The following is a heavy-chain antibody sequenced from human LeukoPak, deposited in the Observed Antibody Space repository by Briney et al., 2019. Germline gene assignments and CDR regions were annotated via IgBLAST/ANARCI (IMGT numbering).Heavy chain of an antibody. CDR2: IHYSGST. J-gene: IGHJ4*02. D-gene: IGHD6-19*01. CDR3: ARIPAVAGLFFNF. CDR1: GGSISSSY. V-gene: IGHV4-59*08. Sequence: NPSETLSLTCTVSGGSISSSYWSWIRQPPGKGLEWIGYIHYSGSTNYNPSLKSRVTISVDTSKNLFSLKLSSVTAADTAVYYCARIPAVAGLFFNFWGQGTLVTVSS.